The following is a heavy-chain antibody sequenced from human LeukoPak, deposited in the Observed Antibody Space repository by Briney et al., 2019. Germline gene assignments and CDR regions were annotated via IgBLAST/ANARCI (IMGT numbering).Heavy chain of an antibody. CDR1: GFTFSSYS. CDR3: AYYMDV. CDR2: ISSGSSTI. V-gene: IGHV3-48*01. J-gene: IGHJ6*03. Sequence: GSLRLSCAASGFTFSSYSMNWVRQAPGKGLEWVSYISSGSSTIYYADSVKGRFTISRDNAKNSLYLQMNSLRAEDTAVYYCAYYMDVWGKGTTVTVSS.